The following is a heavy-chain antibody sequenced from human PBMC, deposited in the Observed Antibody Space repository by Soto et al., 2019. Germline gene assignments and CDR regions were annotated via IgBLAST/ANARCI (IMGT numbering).Heavy chain of an antibody. J-gene: IGHJ6*02. V-gene: IGHV4-59*01. CDR1: GGSISSYY. Sequence: QVQLQESGPGLVKPSETLSLTCTVSGGSISSYYWSWIRQPPGKGLEWIGYIYYSGSTNYNPSLKRRVTISVDTSKNQFSLKLSSVTAADTAVYYCARAAGKATYYYYGMDVWGQGTTVTVSS. CDR2: IYYSGST. CDR3: ARAAGKATYYYYGMDV. D-gene: IGHD6-13*01.